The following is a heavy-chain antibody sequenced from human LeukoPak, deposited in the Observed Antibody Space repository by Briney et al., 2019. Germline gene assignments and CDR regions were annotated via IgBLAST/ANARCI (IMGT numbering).Heavy chain of an antibody. D-gene: IGHD5-24*01. CDR1: NGSISDHY. CDR2: VYYTGYT. CDR3: ATSADRWLQLPFNS. J-gene: IGHJ4*02. Sequence: SETLSLTCTVSNGSISDHYWSWIRQPPGKGLEWIGYVYYTGYTKYNPSLKGRLTISLDTSTSQFSLRLTSVTAADTAVYYCATSADRWLQLPFNSWGRGTLVTVSS. V-gene: IGHV4-59*11.